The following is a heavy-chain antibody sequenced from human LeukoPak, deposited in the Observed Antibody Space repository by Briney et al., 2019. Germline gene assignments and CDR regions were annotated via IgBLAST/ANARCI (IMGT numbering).Heavy chain of an antibody. CDR1: GGTFSTYV. Sequence: SVKVSCKASGGTFSTYVISWVRQAPGQGLEWMGGIVPVFGTANYAEKFQDRVTITADKSTSTAYMELSSLRSEDTAMYYCAINQAGYCGGGSCYRHEFYYMDVWGKGTSVTVSS. CDR3: AINQAGYCGGGSCYRHEFYYMDV. CDR2: IVPVFGTA. J-gene: IGHJ6*03. V-gene: IGHV1-69*06. D-gene: IGHD2-15*01.